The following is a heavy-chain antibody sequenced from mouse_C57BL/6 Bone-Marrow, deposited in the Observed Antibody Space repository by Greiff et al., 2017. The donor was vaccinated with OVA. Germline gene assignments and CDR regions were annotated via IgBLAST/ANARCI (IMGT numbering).Heavy chain of an antibody. V-gene: IGHV1-19*01. CDR2: INPYNGGT. D-gene: IGHD1-1*01. CDR1: GYTFTDYY. J-gene: IGHJ1*03. CDR3: AREYYGSSYLYWYFDV. Sequence: EVHLVESGPVLVKPGASVKMSCKASGYTFTDYYMNWVKQSHGKSLEWIGVINPYNGGTSYNQKFKGKATLTVDKSSSTAYMELNSLTSEDSAVYYCAREYYGSSYLYWYFDVWGTGTTVTVSS.